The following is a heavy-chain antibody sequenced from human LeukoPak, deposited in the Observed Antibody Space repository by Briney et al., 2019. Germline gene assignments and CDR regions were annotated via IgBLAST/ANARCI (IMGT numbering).Heavy chain of an antibody. CDR3: AREMGENILTGYYPN. Sequence: GGTLRLSCAASGFTFSSYEMNWVRQAPGKGLEWVSVIYSGGSTYYADSVKGRFTISRDNSKNTLYLQMNSLRAEDTAVYYCAREMGENILTGYYPNWGQGTLVTVSS. D-gene: IGHD3-9*01. CDR2: IYSGGST. CDR1: GFTFSSYE. V-gene: IGHV3-53*01. J-gene: IGHJ4*02.